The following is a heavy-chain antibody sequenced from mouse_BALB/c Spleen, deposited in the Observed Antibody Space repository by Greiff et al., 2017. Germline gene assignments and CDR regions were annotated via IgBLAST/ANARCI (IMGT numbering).Heavy chain of an antibody. J-gene: IGHJ3*01. Sequence: VQLQQPGAELVKPGAPVKLSCKASGYTFTSYWMNWVKQRPGRGLEWIGRIDPSDSETHYNQKFKDKATLTVDKSSSTAYIQLSSLTSEDSAVYYCARGGPSWFAYWGQGTLVTVSA. CDR1: GYTFTSYW. V-gene: IGHV1-69*02. CDR3: ARGGPSWFAY. CDR2: IDPSDSET.